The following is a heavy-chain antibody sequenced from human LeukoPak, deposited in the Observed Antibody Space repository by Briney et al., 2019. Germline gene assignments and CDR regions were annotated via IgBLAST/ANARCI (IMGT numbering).Heavy chain of an antibody. CDR2: IYPGDSDT. Sequence: GESLKISCQAFGYSFTGYWIGWVRQMPGKGLEWMGIIYPGDSDTRYSPSFQGQVTISADKSISTAYLQWSSLKASDTAMYYCAIISGSYGDDAFDIWGQGTMVTVSS. CDR3: AIISGSYGDDAFDI. D-gene: IGHD1-26*01. J-gene: IGHJ3*02. V-gene: IGHV5-51*01. CDR1: GYSFTGYW.